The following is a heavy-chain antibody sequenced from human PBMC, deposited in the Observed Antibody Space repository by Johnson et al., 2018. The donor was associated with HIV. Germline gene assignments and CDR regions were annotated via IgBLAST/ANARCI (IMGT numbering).Heavy chain of an antibody. CDR3: ASLSDDAFDF. CDR2: ISSNGGST. J-gene: IGHJ3*01. Sequence: MLLVESGGGLVQPGGSLRLSCAASGFTFSSYAMHWVRQAPGKGLEYVSAISSNGGSTYYANSVKGRFTISRDNSKNTLYLQMGSLRAEDMAVYYCASLSDDAFDFWGQGTMVIVSS. V-gene: IGHV3-64*01. CDR1: GFTFSSYA.